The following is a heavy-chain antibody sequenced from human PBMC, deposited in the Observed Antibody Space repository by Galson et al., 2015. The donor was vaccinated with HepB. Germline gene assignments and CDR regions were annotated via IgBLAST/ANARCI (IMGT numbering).Heavy chain of an antibody. CDR1: GFTFSNTW. CDR3: ARRGKGITGRHGMDV. CDR2: INGDGSET. D-gene: IGHD1-20*01. Sequence: SLRLSCAASGFTFSNTWMGWGRQAPGKGREWVANINGDGSETYYVDSVKGRFTISRDNAKDSLYLQMSSLKASDTAMYYCARRGKGITGRHGMDVWGQGTTVTVSS. J-gene: IGHJ6*02. V-gene: IGHV3-7*03.